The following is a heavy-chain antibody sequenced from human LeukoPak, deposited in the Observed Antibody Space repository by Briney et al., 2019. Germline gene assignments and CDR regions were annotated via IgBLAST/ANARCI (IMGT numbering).Heavy chain of an antibody. CDR2: ISSSSSYI. V-gene: IGHV3-21*01. CDR3: AREKLVVIHNWFDP. J-gene: IGHJ5*02. D-gene: IGHD2-21*01. Sequence: PGGSLRLSCAASGFTFSSYSMNWVRQAPGKGLEWVSSISSSSSYIYYADSVKGRFTISRDNAKNSLYLQMNSLRAEDTAVYYCAREKLVVIHNWFDPWGQGTLVTVSS. CDR1: GFTFSSYS.